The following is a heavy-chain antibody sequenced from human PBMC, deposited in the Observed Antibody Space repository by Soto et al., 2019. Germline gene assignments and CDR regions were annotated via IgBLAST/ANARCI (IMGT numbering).Heavy chain of an antibody. CDR2: IYPGDSDT. CDR3: AIPSGGWYNGFDY. Sequence: PGESLKISFNAPGYRFTSYCIGWVRQMPGKGPKWMGIIYPGDSDTRYSPSFQGQVPISPDESITTAYPQWSGLKASDTAMYYCAIPSGGWYNGFDYWGQGTLVTVSS. V-gene: IGHV5-51*01. D-gene: IGHD6-19*01. CDR1: GYRFTSYC. J-gene: IGHJ4*01.